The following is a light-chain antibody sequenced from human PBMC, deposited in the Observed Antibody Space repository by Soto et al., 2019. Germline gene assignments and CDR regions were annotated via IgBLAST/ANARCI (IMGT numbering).Light chain of an antibody. Sequence: EIVLTQSPGTLSLSPGERASLSCRASQSVAKNYLAWYQQKPGQALRLLISDASSRATGIPDRFSGSGSGTDFTLTISRLEAEDFAVYFCQQYATSPLTFGGGTKLEIK. J-gene: IGKJ4*01. CDR3: QQYATSPLT. CDR2: DAS. V-gene: IGKV3-20*01. CDR1: QSVAKNY.